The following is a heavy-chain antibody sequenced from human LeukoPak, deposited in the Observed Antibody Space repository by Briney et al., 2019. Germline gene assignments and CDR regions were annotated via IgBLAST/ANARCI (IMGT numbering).Heavy chain of an antibody. V-gene: IGHV3-7*01. CDR1: GFILSDFT. CDR2: IKQDGSEK. CDR3: ARGDFDYDILTGSGCMDV. J-gene: IGHJ6*02. D-gene: IGHD3-9*01. Sequence: GGSLRLSCAASGFILSDFTMNWVRQAPGKGLEWVANIKQDGSEKYYVDSVKGRFTISRDNAKNSLYLQMNSLRAEDTAVYYCARGDFDYDILTGSGCMDVWGQGTTVTVSS.